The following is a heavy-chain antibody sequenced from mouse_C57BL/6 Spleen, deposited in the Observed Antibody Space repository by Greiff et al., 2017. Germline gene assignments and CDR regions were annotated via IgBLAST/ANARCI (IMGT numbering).Heavy chain of an antibody. D-gene: IGHD1-1*01. Sequence: EVMLVESGGGLVKPGGSLKLSCAASGFTFSSYAMSWVRQTPEKRLEWVATISDGGSYTYYPDNVKGRFTISRDNAKNNLYLQMSHLKSEDTAMYYCAREGTTVVAPLGYWGQGTTLTVSS. CDR1: GFTFSSYA. V-gene: IGHV5-4*01. CDR3: AREGTTVVAPLGY. CDR2: ISDGGSYT. J-gene: IGHJ2*01.